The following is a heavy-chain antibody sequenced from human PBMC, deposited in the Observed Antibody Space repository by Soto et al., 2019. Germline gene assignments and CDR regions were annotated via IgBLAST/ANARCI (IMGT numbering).Heavy chain of an antibody. J-gene: IGHJ4*02. D-gene: IGHD3-10*01. CDR2: IYYSGST. CDR1: GGSVSSSSYY. Sequence: SETLSLTCTVSGGSVSSSSYYWGWIRQPPGKGLEYIGSIYYSGSTYYNPSLKSRVTISVDTSKNQFSLKLSSVTAADTAVYSCARQAMVRGVISYYFDYWGQGTLVTVSS. V-gene: IGHV4-39*01. CDR3: ARQAMVRGVISYYFDY.